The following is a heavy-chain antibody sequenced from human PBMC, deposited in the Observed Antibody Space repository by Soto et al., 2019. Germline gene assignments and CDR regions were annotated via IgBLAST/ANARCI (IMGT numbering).Heavy chain of an antibody. V-gene: IGHV4-59*01. CDR3: ARAPDYDFWSGSNWFDP. Sequence: SETLSLTCTVSGGSIITYYWSWIRQPPGKGLEWIGYIYYSGSTNYNPSLKSRVIISVDTSKNQFSLKLSSVTAADTAVYYCARAPDYDFWSGSNWFDPWGQGALVTVSS. J-gene: IGHJ5*02. CDR1: GGSIITYY. CDR2: IYYSGST. D-gene: IGHD3-3*01.